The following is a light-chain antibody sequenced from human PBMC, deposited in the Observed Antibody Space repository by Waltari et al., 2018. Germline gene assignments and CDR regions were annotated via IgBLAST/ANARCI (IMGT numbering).Light chain of an antibody. J-gene: IGLJ3*02. CDR2: GVT. CDR3: SSYTRSDTLV. CDR1: SNAVGGYDY. V-gene: IGLV2-14*01. Sequence: QSALTQPASVSGSPGQSIPISCTGTSNAVGGYDYVSWFQQHPDKAPKLMIYGVTKRPSGVSNRFFGSKSGNTASLTISGLQAEDEADYYCSSYTRSDTLVFGGGTRLTVL.